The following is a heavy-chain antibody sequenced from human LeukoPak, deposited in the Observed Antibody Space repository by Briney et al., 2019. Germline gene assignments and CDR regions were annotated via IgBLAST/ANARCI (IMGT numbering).Heavy chain of an antibody. D-gene: IGHD3-9*01. Sequence: GGSLRLSCAASGFTFSSYWMHWVRHAPGKGLVWVSRINSDGSSTSYADSVKGRFTISRDNAKNTLYLQMNSLRAEDTAVYYCARPYDILTYFDYWGQGTLVTVSS. CDR3: ARPYDILTYFDY. CDR1: GFTFSSYW. J-gene: IGHJ4*02. V-gene: IGHV3-74*01. CDR2: INSDGSST.